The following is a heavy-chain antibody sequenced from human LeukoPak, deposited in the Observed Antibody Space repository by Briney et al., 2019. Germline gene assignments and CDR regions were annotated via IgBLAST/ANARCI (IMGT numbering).Heavy chain of an antibody. CDR2: INPSGGST. Sequence: ASVKVSCKASGYTFTSYYMHWVRQAPGQGLEWMGIINPSGGSTSYAQKFQGRVTMTSDTSISTAYMELSSLRSDDTAVYYCARERKITSFGVACDYWGQGTLVTVSS. CDR1: GYTFTSYY. D-gene: IGHD3-3*01. V-gene: IGHV1-46*01. CDR3: ARERKITSFGVACDY. J-gene: IGHJ4*02.